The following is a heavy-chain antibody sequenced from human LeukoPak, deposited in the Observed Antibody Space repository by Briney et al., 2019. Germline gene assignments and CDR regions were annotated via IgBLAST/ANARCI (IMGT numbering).Heavy chain of an antibody. CDR3: KRALSIRDGSRGFDP. D-gene: IGHD2-15*01. Sequence: PGRSLRLSCAASGFTFNTXGMLWVRQAPGKXXXXXXXIVYEGSNENYADAVKGQFPFPRDNSQITQYLQMNSLRAKDTAVNDGKRALSIRDGSRGFDPWGQGTLVTVSS. CDR2: IVYEGSNE. V-gene: IGHV3-30*03. CDR1: GFTFNTXG. J-gene: IGHJ5*02.